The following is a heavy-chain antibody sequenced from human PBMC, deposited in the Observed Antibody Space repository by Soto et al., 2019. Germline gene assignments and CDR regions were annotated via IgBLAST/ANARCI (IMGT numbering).Heavy chain of an antibody. CDR3: AREAYSSTWYNVYGMDV. CDR2: IWYDGSNK. Sequence: QVQLVESGGGVVQPGRSLRLSCAASGFTFSSYGMHWVRQAPGKGLELAAVIWYDGSNKYYSDSVKGRFTISRDNSKNTLYLQMNSLRADDTDVYYCAREAYSSTWYNVYGMDVWGQGSTVPVSS. J-gene: IGHJ6*02. CDR1: GFTFSSYG. V-gene: IGHV3-33*01. D-gene: IGHD6-13*01.